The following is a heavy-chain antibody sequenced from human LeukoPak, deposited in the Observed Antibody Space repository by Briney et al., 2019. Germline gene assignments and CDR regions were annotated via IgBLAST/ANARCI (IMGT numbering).Heavy chain of an antibody. Sequence: GGSLRLSCAASGFTFDDYTMHWVRHAPGKGLEWVSLISWDGVNTFYADSVEGRFTISRDNSKNSLFLQMNSLRTEDTAFYYCAKEVDDILTAYGSGPIDYWGQGTLVTVSS. CDR2: ISWDGVNT. D-gene: IGHD3-9*01. V-gene: IGHV3-43*01. CDR1: GFTFDDYT. J-gene: IGHJ4*02. CDR3: AKEVDDILTAYGSGPIDY.